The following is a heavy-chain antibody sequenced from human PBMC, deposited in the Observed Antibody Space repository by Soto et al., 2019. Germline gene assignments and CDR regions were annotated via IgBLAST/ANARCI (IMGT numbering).Heavy chain of an antibody. CDR2: ISGTDDST. CDR3: AREYQLSF. V-gene: IGHV3-23*01. D-gene: IGHD2-15*01. J-gene: IGHJ4*02. Sequence: GGSLRLSCAASGFTFSTSAVNWVRQAPGKGLEWVSTISGTDDSTYYADSVRGRFTISRDNSKSTLYLQMSSLRADDTAVYYCAREYQLSFWGQGALVTVSS. CDR1: GFTFSTSA.